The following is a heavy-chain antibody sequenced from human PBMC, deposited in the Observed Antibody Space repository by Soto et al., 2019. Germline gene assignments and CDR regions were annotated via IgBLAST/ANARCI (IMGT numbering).Heavy chain of an antibody. CDR3: ARGWGYDSTDYYYAY. D-gene: IGHD3-22*01. Sequence: QVQLVQSGAEVKKPGSSVKVSCKASGGTFSSYAISWVRQAPGQGLEWMGGIIPIFGTANHAQKFQGRVTIIADESTSTVYMELSSLRSDDTARYYCARGWGYDSTDYYYAYWGQGTLVIVSS. J-gene: IGHJ4*02. CDR2: IIPIFGTA. CDR1: GGTFSSYA. V-gene: IGHV1-69*01.